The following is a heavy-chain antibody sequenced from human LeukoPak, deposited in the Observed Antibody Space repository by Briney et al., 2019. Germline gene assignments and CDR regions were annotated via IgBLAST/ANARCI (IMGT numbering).Heavy chain of an antibody. V-gene: IGHV3-33*01. J-gene: IGHJ4*02. CDR2: IWYDGSNK. CDR1: GFTFSSYG. D-gene: IGHD6-19*01. CDR3: ATAIQGGWNDY. Sequence: GGSLRLSCAASGFTFSSYGMHWVRQAPGKGLEWVAVIWYDGSNKYYADSAKGRFTISRDNSKNTLYLQMNSLRAEDTAVYYCATAIQGGWNDYWGQGTLVTVSS.